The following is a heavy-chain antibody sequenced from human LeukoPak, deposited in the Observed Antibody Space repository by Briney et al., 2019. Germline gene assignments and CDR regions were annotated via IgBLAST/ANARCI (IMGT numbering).Heavy chain of an antibody. CDR1: GFTFSSYA. CDR2: ISGSGGSP. J-gene: IGHJ4*02. D-gene: IGHD6-19*01. Sequence: GGSLRLSCAASGFTFSSYAMSWVRQAPGKGLEWVSAISGSGGSPYYADSVKGRFTISRDNSKNTLYLQMNSLRAEDTAVYYCAKDIGRWLELPFDYWGQGTLVTVSS. CDR3: AKDIGRWLELPFDY. V-gene: IGHV3-23*01.